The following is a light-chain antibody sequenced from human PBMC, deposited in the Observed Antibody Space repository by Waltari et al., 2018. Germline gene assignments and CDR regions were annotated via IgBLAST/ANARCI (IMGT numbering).Light chain of an antibody. CDR2: ENN. Sequence: SYELTQPPSVPVSPGQSAMMTRSGDALSLRCVLWYQQKSGQAPVLVIHENNKRPSGIPKRFSGSSSGTLATLTISGAQGDDEAVYYCYSKNFDGDQRVFGGGTKLTVL. V-gene: IGLV3-10*01. CDR3: YSKNFDGDQRV. CDR1: ALSLRC. J-gene: IGLJ3*02.